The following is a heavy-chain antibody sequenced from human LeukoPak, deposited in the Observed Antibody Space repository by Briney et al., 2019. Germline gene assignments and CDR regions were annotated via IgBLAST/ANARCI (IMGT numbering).Heavy chain of an antibody. J-gene: IGHJ4*01. CDR2: IYSSGSA. V-gene: IGHV4-61*01. D-gene: IGHD3-22*01. Sequence: SETLPLTCTVSGGSITSGNYYWSWIRQPPGKGLEWIGYIYSSGSANYDPSLKSRVIISGDTSKNQISLNLTSVTAADTAVYFCARHRDYYDTWGHGTLVTVSS. CDR1: GGSITSGNYY. CDR3: ARHRDYYDT.